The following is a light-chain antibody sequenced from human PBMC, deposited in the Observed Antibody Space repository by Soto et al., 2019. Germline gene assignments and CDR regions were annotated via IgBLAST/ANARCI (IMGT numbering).Light chain of an antibody. J-gene: IGKJ1*01. CDR2: GAS. CDR1: QSVSNNY. Sequence: EIVMTQSPATLSVSPGERATLSCRASQSVSNNYLAWYQQKPGQAPRILIYGASNRATGIQDRFSGSGSGTEFTLTIRRLEPEDFAVYYCQQYGSSGTFGQGTKVDIK. V-gene: IGKV3-20*01. CDR3: QQYGSSGT.